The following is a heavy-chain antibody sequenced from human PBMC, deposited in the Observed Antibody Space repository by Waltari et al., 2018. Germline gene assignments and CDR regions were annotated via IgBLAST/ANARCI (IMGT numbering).Heavy chain of an antibody. V-gene: IGHV2-5*02. CDR1: GFALTTYGVG. CDR3: AHRRASSRGGSAAGFDY. CDR2: IYWDDHK. Sequence: QITLKESGPTLVNPTQTLTLTCDLSGFALTTYGVGVGWIRQPPGKAPEWLALIYWDDHKLYNPSLINRLSITKDSSKNQVFLTVTTWGPVDTATYFWAHRRASSRGGSAAGFDYWGRGALVTVSP. D-gene: IGHD3-10*01. J-gene: IGHJ4*02.